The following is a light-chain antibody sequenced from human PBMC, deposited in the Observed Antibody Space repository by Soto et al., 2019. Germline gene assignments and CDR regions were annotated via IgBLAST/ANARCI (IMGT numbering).Light chain of an antibody. Sequence: EVVMTHSPSTMSVSTRERATXTCRASQSVSSNLAWYQQKPGQSPTLLIYGASTRATGIPATFRGSGSGTEFTLTISSLQAEDFAVYFRQQYNNWPTWTFGEGGTVDIK. CDR2: GAS. V-gene: IGKV3-15*01. CDR1: QSVSSN. J-gene: IGKJ1*01. CDR3: QQYNNWPTWT.